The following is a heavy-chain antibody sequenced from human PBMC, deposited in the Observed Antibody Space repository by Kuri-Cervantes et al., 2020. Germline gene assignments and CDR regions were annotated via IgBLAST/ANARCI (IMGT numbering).Heavy chain of an antibody. V-gene: IGHV1-69*06. J-gene: IGHJ3*02. CDR2: IIPIFGTA. D-gene: IGHD4-17*01. CDR3: AKEGGDYGDYAAFDI. Sequence: SVKVSCKASGGTFSSYAISWVRQAPGQGLEWMGGIIPIFGTANYAQKFQGRVTITADKSTSTAYMELSSLRSEDTAVYYCAKEGGDYGDYAAFDIWGQGTMVTVSS. CDR1: GGTFSSYA.